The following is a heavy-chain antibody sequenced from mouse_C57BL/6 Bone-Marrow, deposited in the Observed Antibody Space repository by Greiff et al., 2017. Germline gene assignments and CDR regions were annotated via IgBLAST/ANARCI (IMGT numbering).Heavy chain of an antibody. CDR1: GYTFTSYW. J-gene: IGHJ2*01. V-gene: IGHV1-69*01. CDR2: IDPSDSYT. CDR3: ARRDYFDY. Sequence: VQLQQPGAELVMPGASVKLSCKASGYTFTSYWMHWVKQRPGQGLEWIGEIDPSDSYTNYNQKFKGKSTLTVDKYSSTAYMQLSSLTSEDSAVYYCARRDYFDYWGQGTTLTVSS.